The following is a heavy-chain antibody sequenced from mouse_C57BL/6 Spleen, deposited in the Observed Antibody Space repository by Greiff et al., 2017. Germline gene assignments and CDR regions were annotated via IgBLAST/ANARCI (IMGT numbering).Heavy chain of an antibody. Sequence: EVKVVESGGGLVKPGGSLKLSCAASGFTFSSYAMSWVRQTPEKRLEWVATISDGGSYTYYPDNVKGRFTISRDNAKNNLYLQMSHLKSEDTAMYYCARDEGTGIYAMDYWGQGTSVTVSS. CDR1: GFTFSSYA. CDR2: ISDGGSYT. CDR3: ARDEGTGIYAMDY. D-gene: IGHD3-3*01. V-gene: IGHV5-4*01. J-gene: IGHJ4*01.